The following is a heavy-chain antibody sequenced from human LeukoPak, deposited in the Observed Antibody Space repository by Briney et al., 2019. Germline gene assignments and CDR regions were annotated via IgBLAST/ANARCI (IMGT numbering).Heavy chain of an antibody. J-gene: IGHJ4*02. D-gene: IGHD5-18*01. CDR3: ARDRTRRGYSYGYIYYFDY. V-gene: IGHV1-69*04. CDR1: GGTFSSYA. CDR2: IIPILGIA. Sequence: ASVKVSCKASGGTFSSYAISWVRQAPGQGLEWMGRIIPILGIANYAQKFQGRVTITADKSTSTAYMELSSLRSEDTAVYYCARDRTRRGYSYGYIYYFDYWGQGTLVTVSS.